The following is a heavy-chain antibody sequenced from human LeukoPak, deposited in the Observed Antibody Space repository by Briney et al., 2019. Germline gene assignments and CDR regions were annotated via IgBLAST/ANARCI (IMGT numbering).Heavy chain of an antibody. CDR2: IYPGDSDT. D-gene: IGHD3-22*01. CDR1: GYIFTSCS. CDR3: ARLTVRGYYDSSGYPSDAFDI. V-gene: IGHV5-51*01. J-gene: IGHJ3*02. Sequence: GESLKISCKGSGYIFTSCSIGWVRQMPGKGLKWMGIIYPGDSDTRYSPSFQGQVTISADKSISTAYLQWSSLKASDTAMYYCARLTVRGYYDSSGYPSDAFDIWGQGTMVTVSS.